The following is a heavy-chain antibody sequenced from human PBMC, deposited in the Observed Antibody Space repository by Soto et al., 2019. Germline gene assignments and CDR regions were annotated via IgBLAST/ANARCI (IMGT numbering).Heavy chain of an antibody. CDR2: ISYDGSNK. CDR3: ANALRDSSGYYPWYFDY. J-gene: IGHJ4*02. CDR1: GFTFSNYG. V-gene: IGHV3-30*18. D-gene: IGHD3-22*01. Sequence: PGGSLRLSCAASGFTFSNYGMHWVRQAPGKGLEWVAVISYDGSNKYYADSVKGRFTISRDNSKNTLYLQMNSLRAEDTAVYYCANALRDSSGYYPWYFDYWGQGTLVTVSS.